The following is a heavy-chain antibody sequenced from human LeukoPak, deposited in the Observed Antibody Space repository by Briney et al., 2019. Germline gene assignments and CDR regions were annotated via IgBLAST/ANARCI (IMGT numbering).Heavy chain of an antibody. CDR1: GFSLSSNY. CDR3: ARSSPGVGAT. J-gene: IGHJ1*01. V-gene: IGHV3-53*01. CDR2: FYSVGST. Sequence: GGPLRLSCAPSGFSLSSNYMSWVRQAPRKGLGWVSVFYSVGSTFYADSVKGRFTISRDNSKNTLYLQMNSLGAEDTAVYYSARSSPGVGATWGQGTLVTVSS. D-gene: IGHD1-26*01.